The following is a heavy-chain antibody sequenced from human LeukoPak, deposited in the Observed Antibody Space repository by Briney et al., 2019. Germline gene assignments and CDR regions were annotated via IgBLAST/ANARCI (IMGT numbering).Heavy chain of an antibody. CDR1: GFTFSSYA. J-gene: IGHJ4*02. D-gene: IGHD3-10*01. Sequence: PGGSLRLSCAASGFTFSSYAMSLVRQAPGQGLEWVSAISGSGGSTYYADSVKGRFTISRDSSKNTLYLQMNSLRAEDTAVYYCAKDYGSGTLFLLYFDYWGQGTLVTVSS. CDR2: ISGSGGST. CDR3: AKDYGSGTLFLLYFDY. V-gene: IGHV3-23*01.